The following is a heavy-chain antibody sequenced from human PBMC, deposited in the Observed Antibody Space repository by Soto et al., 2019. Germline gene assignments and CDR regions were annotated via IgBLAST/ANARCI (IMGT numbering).Heavy chain of an antibody. V-gene: IGHV3-23*01. CDR2: ITGGDGTT. J-gene: IGHJ4*02. D-gene: IGHD6-19*01. CDR3: AKTRPGWPFYFDY. Sequence: GGSLRLSCAASGFAFISYAMTWVRQAPGEGLEWVSCITGGDGTTYYADSVKGRFTISRDNSKNTPYLQLNSLRAEDTAVYYCAKTRPGWPFYFDYWGQGTLVTVSS. CDR1: GFAFISYA.